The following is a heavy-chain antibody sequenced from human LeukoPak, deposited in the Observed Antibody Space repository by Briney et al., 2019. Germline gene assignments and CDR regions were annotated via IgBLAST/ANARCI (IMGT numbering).Heavy chain of an antibody. J-gene: IGHJ4*02. CDR2: IYHSGST. D-gene: IGHD5-18*01. Sequence: SQTLSLTCTVSGGSISSGGYYWSWIRQPPGKGLEWIGYIYHSGSTYYNPSLKSRVTISVDRSKNQFSLKLSSVTAADTAVYYCARTQLQLWFDYWGQGTLVTVSS. CDR1: GGSISSGGYY. CDR3: ARTQLQLWFDY. V-gene: IGHV4-30-2*01.